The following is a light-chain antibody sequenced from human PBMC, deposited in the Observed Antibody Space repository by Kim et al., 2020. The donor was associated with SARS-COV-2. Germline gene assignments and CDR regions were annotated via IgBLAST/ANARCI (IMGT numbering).Light chain of an antibody. CDR3: CTYAGDSWV. CDR2: DVT. V-gene: IGLV2-11*01. J-gene: IGLJ3*02. Sequence: QSALTQPPSVSASPGQSVTISCTGTSNDIGYYNYVSWYQQHPGKAPKLMIYDVTKRPSGVPDRFSASKSGKTASLTISGLQSEDEADYYCCTYAGDSWVFGGGSQLTVL. CDR1: SNDIGYYNY.